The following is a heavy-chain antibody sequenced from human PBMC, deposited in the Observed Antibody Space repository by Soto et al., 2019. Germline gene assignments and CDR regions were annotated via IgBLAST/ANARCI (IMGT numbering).Heavy chain of an antibody. CDR1: GDTLYNYA. CDR3: ARGRGGRIDYSTSSHYYYYGMDV. J-gene: IGHJ6*02. CDR2: IIPLFETP. Sequence: GASVKVSCKASGDTLYNYAFSWVRQAPGQGVEWMGEIIPLFETPDYAQKFQGRVTITADESTSTVFMELRSLRSEDTAVYYCARGRGGRIDYSTSSHYYYYGMDVWGQGTTVTVSS. V-gene: IGHV1-69*13. D-gene: IGHD6-6*01.